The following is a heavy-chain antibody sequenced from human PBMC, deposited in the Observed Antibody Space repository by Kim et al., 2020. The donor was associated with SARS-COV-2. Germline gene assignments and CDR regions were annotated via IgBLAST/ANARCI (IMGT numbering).Heavy chain of an antibody. CDR3: AKDLSVTMVRGAPEY. V-gene: IGHV3-9*01. J-gene: IGHJ4*02. D-gene: IGHD3-10*01. Sequence: ADSVQCRFTISRDNDKKYLYLQMNSLRLEDTAVYYCAKDLSVTMVRGAPEYWGQGTLVTVSS.